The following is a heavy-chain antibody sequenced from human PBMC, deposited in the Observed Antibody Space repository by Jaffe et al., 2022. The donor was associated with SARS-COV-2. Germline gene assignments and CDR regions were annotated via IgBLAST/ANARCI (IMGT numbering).Heavy chain of an antibody. CDR2: IGGRDTDK. D-gene: IGHD3-22*01. Sequence: EVQLLVYGGGLAQPGGSLTLSCAASGFTFNKYTMSWVRQAPGKEPEWVSAIGGRDTDKLYADSVKGRFTISRDNSENTVYLQMNSLRVEDTAIYYCAKDRNPCDRIPCFITWGQGTLVTVSS. J-gene: IGHJ4*02. V-gene: IGHV3-23*01. CDR3: AKDRNPCDRIPCFIT. CDR1: GFTFNKYT.